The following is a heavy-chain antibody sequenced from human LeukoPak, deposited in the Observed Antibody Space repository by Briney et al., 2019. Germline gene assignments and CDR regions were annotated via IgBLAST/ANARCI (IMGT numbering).Heavy chain of an antibody. V-gene: IGHV4-59*01. CDR2: IYYSGST. CDR1: GGSISSYY. CDR3: ARDILTGYSDY. Sequence: SETLSLTCTVSGGSISSYYWSWIRQPPGKGLEWIGYIYYSGSTNYNPSLKSRVTISVDTSKNQFSLRLSSVTAADTAVYYCARDILTGYSDYWGQGTLVTVSS. J-gene: IGHJ4*02. D-gene: IGHD3-9*01.